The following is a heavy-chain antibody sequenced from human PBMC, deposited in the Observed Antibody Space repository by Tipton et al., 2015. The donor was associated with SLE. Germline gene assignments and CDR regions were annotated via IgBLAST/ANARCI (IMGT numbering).Heavy chain of an antibody. D-gene: IGHD3-16*01. CDR3: ARGLWGYYYHMDV. Sequence: LRLSCAVSSGSISSDGYSWSWIRQPPGKGLEFIGYIYHSGSAHYNPSLQSRVTMSVDRSQNQFSLNLNSVTAADTAVYYCARGLWGYYYHMDVWGKGTTVTVSS. CDR1: SGSISSDGYS. V-gene: IGHV4-30-2*01. CDR2: IYHSGSA. J-gene: IGHJ6*03.